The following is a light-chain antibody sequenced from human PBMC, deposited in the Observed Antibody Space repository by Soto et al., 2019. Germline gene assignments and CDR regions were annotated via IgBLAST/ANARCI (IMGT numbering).Light chain of an antibody. CDR2: HAS. Sequence: DIVLTQSPATLSLSPGERATLSCEASQTVTSSYLAWYQQKPGLAPRLLIYHASNRATGIPGRFSGSGSGTDFTLTISRLEPEDFAVYYCQQYGTSPLTFGGGTKVEIK. CDR3: QQYGTSPLT. V-gene: IGKV3D-20*01. CDR1: QTVTSSY. J-gene: IGKJ4*01.